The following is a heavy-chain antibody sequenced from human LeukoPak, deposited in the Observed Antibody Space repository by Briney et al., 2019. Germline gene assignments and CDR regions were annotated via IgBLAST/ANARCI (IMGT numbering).Heavy chain of an antibody. CDR1: GGSFSGYY. V-gene: IGHV4-34*01. J-gene: IGHJ6*03. Sequence: KPSETLSLTCAVYGGSFSGYYWSWIRQPPGKGLEWIGEINHSGSTNYNPSLKSRVTISVDTSKNQFSLKLSSVTAADTAVYYCARGGLRGGYSYGYDYYYYMDVWGKGTTVTASS. CDR2: INHSGST. D-gene: IGHD5-18*01. CDR3: ARGGLRGGYSYGYDYYYYMDV.